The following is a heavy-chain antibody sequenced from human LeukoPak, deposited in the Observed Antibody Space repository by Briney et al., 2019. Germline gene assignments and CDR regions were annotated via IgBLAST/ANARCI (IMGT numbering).Heavy chain of an antibody. CDR2: ISSSSSYI. Sequence: PGGSLRLSCAASGFTFSSYSMNWVRQAPGKGLEWVSSISSSSSYIYYADSVKGRFTISRDNAKNSLYLQMNSLRAEDTAVYYCARDRRDGGYNPGDPRGFANWGQGTLVTVSS. V-gene: IGHV3-21*01. CDR1: GFTFSSYS. CDR3: ARDRRDGGYNPGDPRGFAN. J-gene: IGHJ4*02. D-gene: IGHD5-24*01.